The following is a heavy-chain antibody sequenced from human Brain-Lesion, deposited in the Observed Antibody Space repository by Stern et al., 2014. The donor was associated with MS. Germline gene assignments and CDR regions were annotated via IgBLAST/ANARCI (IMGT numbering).Heavy chain of an antibody. D-gene: IGHD3-3*01. V-gene: IGHV1-2*02. CDR2: INPNTGGT. J-gene: IGHJ6*02. CDR3: ARDQRGITIFGVVTDYYYLGMDV. Sequence: VQLLESGAEVKKPGASVKVSCKTSGYIFTGYYIHWVRQAPGQGLEWMAWINPNTGGTKYAQKFQCRVTMSRDTSISTAYVELSSLTSDDTAVYYCARDQRGITIFGVVTDYYYLGMDVWGQGTTVTVSS. CDR1: GYIFTGYY.